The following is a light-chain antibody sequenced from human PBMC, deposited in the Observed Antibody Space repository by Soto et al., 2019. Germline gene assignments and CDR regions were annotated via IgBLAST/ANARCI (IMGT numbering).Light chain of an antibody. CDR3: QQYNNWPSLT. V-gene: IGKV3-15*01. J-gene: IGKJ4*01. Sequence: EIVMTQSPSTLSVSPGERATLSCRASHSISSNIAWDQQRPGQAPRILIYGAATMATAISARFSGSVSGTEFTLTISGLQSEDFAIYYCQQYNNWPSLTFGAGTRVEIK. CDR1: HSISSN. CDR2: GAA.